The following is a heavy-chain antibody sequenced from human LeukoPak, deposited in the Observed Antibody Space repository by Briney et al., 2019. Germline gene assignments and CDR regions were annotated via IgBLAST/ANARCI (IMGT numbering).Heavy chain of an antibody. J-gene: IGHJ3*01. CDR2: ISAYNGNT. Sequence: GASVKVSCKASGYTFTSYGISWVRQAPGQGLEWMGWISAYNGNTNYAQKFQGRVTMNRDTSTSTVYMELRSLRSDNTAVYYCARDRLTSYSFRYYYATAGYQSDAFDVWGQGTMVTVSS. D-gene: IGHD3-22*01. CDR1: GYTFTSYG. V-gene: IGHV1-18*01. CDR3: ARDRLTSYSFRYYYATAGYQSDAFDV.